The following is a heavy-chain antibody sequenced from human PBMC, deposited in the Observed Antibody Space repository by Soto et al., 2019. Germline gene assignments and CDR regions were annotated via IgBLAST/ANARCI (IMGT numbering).Heavy chain of an antibody. D-gene: IGHD4-17*01. V-gene: IGHV3-11*06. CDR1: GFAFSDYY. CDR3: ATQDYGDCYTWAY. J-gene: IGHJ4*02. CDR2: ISGSSDYT. Sequence: QVQLVESGGTSVKPEGSLRLSCAASGFAFSDYYMSWIRQAPGKGLEWISYISGSSDYTNYADSVQGRFTISRDNAKNSLYLQMHSLRAEDTAVYYCATQDYGDCYTWAYWGQGALVTVSS.